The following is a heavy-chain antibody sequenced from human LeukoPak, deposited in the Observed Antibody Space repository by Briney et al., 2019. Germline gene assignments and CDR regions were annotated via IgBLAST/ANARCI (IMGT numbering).Heavy chain of an antibody. J-gene: IGHJ4*02. Sequence: PGGSLRLSCVASGFTFSNYAMTWVRQAPGKGLEWVSIISKTGDITYYAQSVKGRFIVSRDNSKNTLYLQMNSLRAEDTAIYYCTKAPGSYYFDYWGQGTLVTVSS. V-gene: IGHV3-23*01. CDR1: GFTFSNYA. CDR2: ISKTGDIT. CDR3: TKAPGSYYFDY.